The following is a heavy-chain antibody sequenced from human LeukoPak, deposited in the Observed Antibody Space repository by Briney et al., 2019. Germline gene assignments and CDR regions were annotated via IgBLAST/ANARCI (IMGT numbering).Heavy chain of an antibody. CDR2: INPNSGGT. D-gene: IGHD3-10*01. J-gene: IGHJ4*02. Sequence: GASVKVSCKASGYTFTGYYMHWVRQAPGQGLEWMGWINPNSGGTNYAQKFQGRVTMTRDTSISTAYMELSRLRSDDTAVYYCARDRGLPNFQGYFDYWGQGTLVTVSS. CDR3: ARDRGLPNFQGYFDY. CDR1: GYTFTGYY. V-gene: IGHV1-2*02.